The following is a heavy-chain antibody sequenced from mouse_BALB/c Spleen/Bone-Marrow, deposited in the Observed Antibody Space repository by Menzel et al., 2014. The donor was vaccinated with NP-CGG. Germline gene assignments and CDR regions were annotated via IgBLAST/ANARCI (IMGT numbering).Heavy chain of an antibody. CDR2: IRNKANGYTT. CDR1: GFTFTDYY. CDR3: ARDAIYYDYDGSFAY. V-gene: IGHV7-3*02. Sequence: EVMLVESGGGLVQPGGSLRLSCATSGFTFTDYYMSWVRQPPGKALECLGFIRNKANGYTTDYSASVKGRFTISRDNSQSILYLQMNTLRAEDSATYYCARDAIYYDYDGSFAYWGQGTLVTVSA. D-gene: IGHD2-4*01. J-gene: IGHJ3*01.